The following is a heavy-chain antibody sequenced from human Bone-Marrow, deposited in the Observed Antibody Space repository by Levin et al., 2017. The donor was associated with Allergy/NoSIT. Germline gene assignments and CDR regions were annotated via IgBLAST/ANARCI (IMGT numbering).Heavy chain of an antibody. CDR1: GYTFTDYY. J-gene: IGHJ4*02. Sequence: PGGSLRLSCKASGYTFTDYYIHWVRQAPGQGLEWMGWINPNSGGTNYAQKFQGRVTMTGDPSITTASMELSRLRFDDTAVYYCARRYRGTYLDSWGLGTLITVSS. V-gene: IGHV1-2*02. CDR3: ARRYRGTYLDS. D-gene: IGHD1-26*01. CDR2: INPNSGGT.